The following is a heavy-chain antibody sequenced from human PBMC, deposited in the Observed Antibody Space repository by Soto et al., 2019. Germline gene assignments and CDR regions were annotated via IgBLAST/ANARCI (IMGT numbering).Heavy chain of an antibody. CDR3: AKDQRGWYSSSWGFDY. V-gene: IGHV3-30*04. D-gene: IGHD6-13*01. CDR2: ISYDGSNK. CDR1: GFTFSSYA. Sequence: QVQLVESGGGVVQPGRSLRLSCAASGFTFSSYAMHWVRQAPGKGLEWVAVISYDGSNKYYADSVKGRFTISRDNSKNTLYLQMNSLRAEDTAVYYCAKDQRGWYSSSWGFDYWGQGTLVTVSS. J-gene: IGHJ4*02.